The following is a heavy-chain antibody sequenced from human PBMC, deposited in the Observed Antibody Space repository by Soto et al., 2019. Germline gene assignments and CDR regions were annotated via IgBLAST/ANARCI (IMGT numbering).Heavy chain of an antibody. D-gene: IGHD2-21*02. J-gene: IGHJ2*01. CDR3: TRHALQYCGGDCYLLPYFDL. CDR1: GFTFSGSA. Sequence: EVQLVESGGGLVQPGGSLKLSCAASGFTFSGSAMHWVRQASGKGLEWVGRIRSKANNYATAYAASVKGRFTISRDDSKNTAYLQMNRLKTEDTAVYYCTRHALQYCGGDCYLLPYFDLWGRGTLVTVSS. V-gene: IGHV3-73*02. CDR2: IRSKANNYAT.